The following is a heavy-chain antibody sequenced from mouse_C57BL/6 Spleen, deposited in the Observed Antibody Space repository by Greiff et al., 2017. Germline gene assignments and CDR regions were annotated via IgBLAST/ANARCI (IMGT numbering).Heavy chain of an antibody. Sequence: QVQLQQSGAELMKPGASVKLSCKATGYTFTGYWIEWVKQRPGHGLEWIGEILPGSGSTNYNEKFKGKATFTADTSSNTAYMQLSSLTTEDSAISYCARGGGMATVVPTGAMDYWGQGTSVTVSS. CDR3: ARGGGMATVVPTGAMDY. CDR1: GYTFTGYW. J-gene: IGHJ4*01. V-gene: IGHV1-9*01. CDR2: ILPGSGST. D-gene: IGHD1-1*01.